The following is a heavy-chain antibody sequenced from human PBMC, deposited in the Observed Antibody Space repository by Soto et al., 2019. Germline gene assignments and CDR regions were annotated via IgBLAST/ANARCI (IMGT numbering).Heavy chain of an antibody. CDR1: GGTFSSYT. Sequence: ASVKVSCKASGGTFSSYTISWVRQAPGQGLEWMGRIIPILGIANYAQKFQGRVTITADKSTSTAYMELSSLRSEDTAVYYCASDAPGLSFDYWGQGTLVTVSS. D-gene: IGHD2-2*01. CDR3: ASDAPGLSFDY. V-gene: IGHV1-69*02. J-gene: IGHJ4*02. CDR2: IIPILGIA.